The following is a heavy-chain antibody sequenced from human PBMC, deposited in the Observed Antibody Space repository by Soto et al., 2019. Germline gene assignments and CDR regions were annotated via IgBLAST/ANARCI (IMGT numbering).Heavy chain of an antibody. J-gene: IGHJ6*02. CDR1: GGTFSSYA. Sequence: SVKVSCKASGGTFSSYAISWVRQAPGQGLEWMGGIIPIFGTANYAQKFQGRVTITADKSTSTAYMELSSLRSEDTAVYYCARERGSGYSLYYYGMDVWGQGTTVTVSS. D-gene: IGHD3-3*01. CDR3: ARERGSGYSLYYYGMDV. CDR2: IIPIFGTA. V-gene: IGHV1-69*06.